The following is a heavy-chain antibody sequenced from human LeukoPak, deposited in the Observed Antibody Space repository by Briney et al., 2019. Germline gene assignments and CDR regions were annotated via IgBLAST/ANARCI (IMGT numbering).Heavy chain of an antibody. V-gene: IGHV3-30*03. CDR1: GFTFSSYA. D-gene: IGHD5-18*01. J-gene: IGHJ4*02. Sequence: GRSLRLSCAASGFTFSSYAMHRVRQAPGKGLEWVAVISYDGSNKYYADFVKGRFTISRDNSKNTLYLQMNSLRAEDTAVYSCARDKTRGLGYSYSKSGNYFDYWGQGTLVTVSS. CDR2: ISYDGSNK. CDR3: ARDKTRGLGYSYSKSGNYFDY.